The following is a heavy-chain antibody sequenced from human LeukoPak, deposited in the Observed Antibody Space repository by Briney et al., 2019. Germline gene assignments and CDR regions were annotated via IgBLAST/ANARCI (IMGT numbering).Heavy chain of an antibody. CDR2: IKVDGSEK. CDR1: GFTFSNYW. CDR3: ARGPYCSSTSCWTNWYFDL. V-gene: IGHV3-7*03. D-gene: IGHD2-2*01. Sequence: GGSLRLSCAASGFTFSNYWMSWVRQAPGKGLEWVANIKVDGSEKYYLDSVKGRFTISRDNAKNSVYLQMNSLRTEDTAVYYCARGPYCSSTSCWTNWYFDLWGRGTLVTVSS. J-gene: IGHJ2*01.